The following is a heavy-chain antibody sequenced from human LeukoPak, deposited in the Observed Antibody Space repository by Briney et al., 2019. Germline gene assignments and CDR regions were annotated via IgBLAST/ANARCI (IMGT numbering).Heavy chain of an antibody. J-gene: IGHJ4*02. D-gene: IGHD3-22*01. CDR2: MNPNSGNT. Sequence: ASVKVSCKASGYTFTRYYMHWVRQATGQGLEWMGWMNPNSGNTGYPQKLQGRVTMTRNTSISTAYMELSSLRSEDTAVYYCARIAYYYDSSGYYLNYWGQGTLVTVSS. V-gene: IGHV1-8*02. CDR3: ARIAYYYDSSGYYLNY. CDR1: GYTFTRYY.